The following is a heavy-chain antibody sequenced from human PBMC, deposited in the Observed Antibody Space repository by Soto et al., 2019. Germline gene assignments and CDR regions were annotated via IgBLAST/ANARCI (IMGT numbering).Heavy chain of an antibody. D-gene: IGHD3-10*01. Sequence: GGSLRLSCSASGFTFSNYIMHWVRQAPGKGLEWVAIILHDGNNKYYADSVKGRFTISRDNSKNTLYLQMNSLRTEDTAIYYCARDDEGGSYCDLGYWGQGTLVTVSS. CDR2: ILHDGNNK. V-gene: IGHV3-30-3*01. CDR1: GFTFSNYI. J-gene: IGHJ4*02. CDR3: ARDDEGGSYCDLGY.